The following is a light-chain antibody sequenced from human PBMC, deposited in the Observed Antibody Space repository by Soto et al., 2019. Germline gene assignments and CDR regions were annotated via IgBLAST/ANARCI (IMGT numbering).Light chain of an antibody. CDR3: QQYGSSGT. J-gene: IGKJ1*01. Sequence: EIVWTQSPGTLSLSPGERATLSCRASQSVSNNYLAWYQQKPGQAPRLLTYGASNRATGIPNRFSGSGSGTDFPLTISRLEPEDFAVYYCQQYGSSGTFGQGTKVDIK. CDR2: GAS. CDR1: QSVSNNY. V-gene: IGKV3-20*01.